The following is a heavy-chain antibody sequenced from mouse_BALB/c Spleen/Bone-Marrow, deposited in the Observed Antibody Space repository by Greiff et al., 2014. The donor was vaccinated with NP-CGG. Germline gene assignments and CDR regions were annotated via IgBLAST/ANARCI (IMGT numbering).Heavy chain of an antibody. J-gene: IGHJ4*01. D-gene: IGHD2-2*01. CDR1: GFAFSGYD. CDR3: ARQRGYAYAMDY. V-gene: IGHV5-12-1*01. Sequence: QLVESGGGRVKPGGSLKLSCAASGFAFSGYDMSWVRQTPEKRLEWVAYISSGGSNTYYPDTVKGRFTISRDNAKNALYLQMKSLKSEATAMYYCARQRGYAYAMDYWGQGTSVTVSS. CDR2: ISSGGSNT.